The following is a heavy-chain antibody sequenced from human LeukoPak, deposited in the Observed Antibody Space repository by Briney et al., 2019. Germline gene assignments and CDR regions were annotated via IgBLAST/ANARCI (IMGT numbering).Heavy chain of an antibody. CDR3: ARGLSSGSYCTGY. CDR2: INPNSGGT. Sequence: ASVKVSCKASGYTFTGYYMHWVRQAPGQGLEWMGWINPNSGGTNYAQKFQGRVTMTRDTSISTAYMELSRLRSDDTAVYYCARGLSSGSYCTGYWGQGTLVTVSS. V-gene: IGHV1-2*02. J-gene: IGHJ4*02. CDR1: GYTFTGYY. D-gene: IGHD3-10*02.